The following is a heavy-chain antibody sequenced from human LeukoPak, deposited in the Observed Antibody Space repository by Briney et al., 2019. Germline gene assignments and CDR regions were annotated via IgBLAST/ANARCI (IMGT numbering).Heavy chain of an antibody. D-gene: IGHD3-22*01. Sequence: PGGSLGLSCAASGFTFSSYSMNWVRQAPGKGLEWVSSISSSSSYIYYADSVKGRFTISRDNAKNSLYLQMNSLRAEDTAVYYCARGRSSARGNDYWGQGTLVTVSS. CDR1: GFTFSSYS. V-gene: IGHV3-21*01. CDR3: ARGRSSARGNDY. CDR2: ISSSSSYI. J-gene: IGHJ4*02.